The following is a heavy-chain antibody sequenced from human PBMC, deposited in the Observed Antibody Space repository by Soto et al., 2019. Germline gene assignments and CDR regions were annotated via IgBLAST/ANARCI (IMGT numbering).Heavy chain of an antibody. CDR1: GFTFNNYG. Sequence: GVLRLSCAASGFTFNNYGMSWVRQAPGKGLEWVSSATGSGVKTYYADSVKGRFTISRDNSRNKLYLQMSSLRAEDTAVYYCAKEDCSSTSCFYRYYFDYWGQGTLVTVSS. CDR3: AKEDCSSTSCFYRYYFDY. J-gene: IGHJ4*02. D-gene: IGHD2-2*01. V-gene: IGHV3-23*01. CDR2: ATGSGVKT.